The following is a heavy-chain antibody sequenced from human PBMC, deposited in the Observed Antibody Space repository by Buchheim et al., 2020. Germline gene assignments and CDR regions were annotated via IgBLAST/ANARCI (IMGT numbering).Heavy chain of an antibody. V-gene: IGHV3-48*03. CDR1: GFTFRSYD. Sequence: EVQLVESGGGLVQPGGSLRLSCAASGFTFRSYDMKWVRQAPGKGLEWVSYISSSGSTIYYADSVKGRFTISRDNGKNSLYLPMNSLRAEDTAVYFCARVPNQMNWYFDLWGRGTL. CDR2: ISSSGSTI. CDR3: ARVPNQMNWYFDL. J-gene: IGHJ2*01.